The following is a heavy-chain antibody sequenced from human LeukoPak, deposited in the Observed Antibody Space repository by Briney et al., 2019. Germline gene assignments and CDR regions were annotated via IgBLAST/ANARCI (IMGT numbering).Heavy chain of an antibody. CDR2: IYYSGST. Sequence: SETLSLTCTVSGGSISSYYWSWIRQPPGKGLEWIGYIYYSGSTNYNPSLKSRVTISVDTSKNQFSLKLSSVTAADTALYYCATSYYDSSGYLDYWGQGTLVTVSS. CDR3: ATSYYDSSGYLDY. CDR1: GGSISSYY. D-gene: IGHD3-22*01. J-gene: IGHJ4*02. V-gene: IGHV4-59*01.